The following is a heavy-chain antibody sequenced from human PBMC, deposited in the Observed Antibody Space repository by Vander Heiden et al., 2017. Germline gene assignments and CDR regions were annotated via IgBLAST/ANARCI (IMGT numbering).Heavy chain of an antibody. Sequence: EVQLLESGGGLVQPGGSLRLSCAASGFTFSTYAMSWVRRAPGKGLEWVTGISGNGCGSILYAAPVKGRVTISRDNSKNTLYLQMNSLRDEDTAVYYCAKDGGRYHYDYWGQGTLVTVSS. CDR1: GFTFSTYA. CDR2: ISGNGCGSI. V-gene: IGHV3-23*01. J-gene: IGHJ4*02. CDR3: AKDGGRYHYDY. D-gene: IGHD3-16*01.